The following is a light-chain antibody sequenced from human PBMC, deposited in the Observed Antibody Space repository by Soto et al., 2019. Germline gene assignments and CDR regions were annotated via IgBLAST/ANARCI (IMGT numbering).Light chain of an antibody. CDR1: QSISGW. Sequence: DIQMTQCPSSLSTSVGDRVTITCRASQSISGWLDWYQQKPGKAPKLLIYAASSIKSGVPSRFSGSGSGTEFTLTISSLQPDDFATYYCQHYNSYSEAFGQGTKVDNK. CDR3: QHYNSYSEA. J-gene: IGKJ1*01. V-gene: IGKV1-5*03. CDR2: AAS.